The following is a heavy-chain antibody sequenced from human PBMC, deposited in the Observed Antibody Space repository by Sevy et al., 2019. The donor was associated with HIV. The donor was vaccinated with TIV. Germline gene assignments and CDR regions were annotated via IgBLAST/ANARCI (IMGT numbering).Heavy chain of an antibody. J-gene: IGHJ6*02. CDR3: ARLGYFYDSSGYPTYYYYGMDV. CDR1: GFRFSDYA. CDR2: ISYDGNYK. V-gene: IGHV3-30-3*01. Sequence: GGSLRLSCAASGFRFSDYAVHWVRQAPGTGLEWVADISYDGNYKNYADSVKGRFTISRDNSKNTLFLQVSSLKAEDTAIYYCARLGYFYDSSGYPTYYYYGMDVWGQGTTVTVSS. D-gene: IGHD3-22*01.